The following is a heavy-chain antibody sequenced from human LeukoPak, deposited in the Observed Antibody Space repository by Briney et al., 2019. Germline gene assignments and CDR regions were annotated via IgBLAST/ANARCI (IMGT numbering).Heavy chain of an antibody. Sequence: GGSLRLSCAASGFTFSNAWMSWVRQAPGKGLEWVGRIKSKTDGETTDYAAPVKGRFTISRDDSKNTLYLQMNSLKTEDTAVYYCTAPAWGYLIFDIWGQGTMVTVSS. CDR2: IKSKTDGETT. CDR3: TAPAWGYLIFDI. CDR1: GFTFSNAW. J-gene: IGHJ3*02. D-gene: IGHD3-16*01. V-gene: IGHV3-15*01.